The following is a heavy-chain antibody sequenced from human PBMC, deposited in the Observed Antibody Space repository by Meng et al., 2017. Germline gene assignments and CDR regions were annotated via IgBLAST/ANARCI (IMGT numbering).Heavy chain of an antibody. CDR3: AGLGTGSGWLRRSGDFDY. V-gene: IGHV4-34*01. D-gene: IGHD7-27*01. Sequence: QVHTQPPKTGLLKPPDPPPLTCAFYGGSVSGSQRSWIVQPPQQQKESTNKKKKKKRKHYNPSLKSRVTISVDTSKNQFSLKLSSVTAADTAVYYCAGLGTGSGWLRRSGDFDYWGQGTLVTVSS. CDR1: GGSVSGSQ. J-gene: IGHJ4*02. CDR2: KKKKKRK.